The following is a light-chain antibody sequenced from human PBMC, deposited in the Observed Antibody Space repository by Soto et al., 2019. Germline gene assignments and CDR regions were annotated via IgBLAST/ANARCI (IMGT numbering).Light chain of an antibody. CDR1: QSISSY. CDR3: QLSYSTPWT. Sequence: DIQMTQSPSSLSASVGDRVTSTCRASQSISSYLNWYQQKPGKAPKLLIYAASSLQSGVPSRFSGSGSGTDFTLTISSLHPEDFATYYCQLSYSTPWTFGQGTKVEIK. J-gene: IGKJ1*01. CDR2: AAS. V-gene: IGKV1-39*01.